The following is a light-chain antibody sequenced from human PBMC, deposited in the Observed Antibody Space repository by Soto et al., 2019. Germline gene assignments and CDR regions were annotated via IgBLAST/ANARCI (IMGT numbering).Light chain of an antibody. CDR1: TSDVGAYNY. CDR3: SSYTSRSTVV. J-gene: IGLJ2*01. CDR2: DVS. V-gene: IGLV2-14*01. Sequence: QSALTQPASVSGSPGQSITISCTGTTSDVGAYNYVSWYQQHPGKAPKLMTSDVSDRPSGMSNRFSGSKSGNTASLTISGLQAEDEADYYCSSYTSRSTVVFGGGTKLTVL.